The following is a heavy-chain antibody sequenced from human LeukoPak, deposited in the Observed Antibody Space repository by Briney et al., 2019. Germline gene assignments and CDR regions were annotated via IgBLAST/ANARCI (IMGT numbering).Heavy chain of an antibody. Sequence: LETLSLTCTVSGDSTSNINYYWGWIRQPPGKGLEWIGSIYYSGSTYYNPSLKSRVTISVDTSKNQFSLKLSSVTAADTAVYYCASQTNDYYDSSGHDYWGQRTLVTVSS. CDR1: GDSTSNINYY. CDR2: IYYSGST. CDR3: ASQTNDYYDSSGHDY. V-gene: IGHV4-39*01. J-gene: IGHJ4*02. D-gene: IGHD3-22*01.